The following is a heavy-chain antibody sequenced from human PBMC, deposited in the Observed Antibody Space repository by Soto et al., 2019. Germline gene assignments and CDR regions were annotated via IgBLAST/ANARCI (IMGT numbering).Heavy chain of an antibody. CDR3: ARSRRGAYSSGWYSLSGYYNYGIDV. CDR1: GYSFTNYW. CDR2: IYPGDSDT. V-gene: IGHV5-51*01. J-gene: IGHJ6*02. Sequence: GESLKISCKGSGYSFTNYWIGWVRQMPGKGLEWMGIIYPGDSDTKYSPSLQGQVTISADTSISTAYLQWTSLKASETAIYYCARSRRGAYSSGWYSLSGYYNYGIDVWGQGTKVTVSS. D-gene: IGHD6-19*01.